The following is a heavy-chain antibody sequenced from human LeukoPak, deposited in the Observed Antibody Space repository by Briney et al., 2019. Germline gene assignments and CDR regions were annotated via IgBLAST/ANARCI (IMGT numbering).Heavy chain of an antibody. CDR2: IWCDGSKK. CDR1: GCTFSYYG. V-gene: IGHV3-33*01. Sequence: GGFLSLSCAASGCTFSYYGMQWVRQAPGNGLEWGAVIWCDGSKKYYVDSVKSRFTISRDNSQNTRYLQMNSLRAEDTAVYYCARRDGDNDRGFDYWGQGTLVTVAS. D-gene: IGHD4-23*01. CDR3: ARRDGDNDRGFDY. J-gene: IGHJ4*02.